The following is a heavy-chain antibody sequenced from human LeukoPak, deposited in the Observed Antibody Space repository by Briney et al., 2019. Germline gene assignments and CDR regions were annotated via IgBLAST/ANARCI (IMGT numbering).Heavy chain of an antibody. CDR1: GFTFSSYW. Sequence: GSLRLSCAASGFTFSSYWMHWVRQAPGKGLVWVSRINSDGSSTSYADSVKGRFTISRDNAKNTLYLQMNSLRAEDTAVYYCARVRVGAYDFEYWGQGTLVTVSS. J-gene: IGHJ4*02. D-gene: IGHD3-10*01. CDR2: INSDGSST. V-gene: IGHV3-74*01. CDR3: ARVRVGAYDFEY.